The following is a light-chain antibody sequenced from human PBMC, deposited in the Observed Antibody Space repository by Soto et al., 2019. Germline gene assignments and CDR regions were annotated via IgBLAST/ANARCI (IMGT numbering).Light chain of an antibody. Sequence: EIVLTQSPGTLSLSPGERVTLSCRASQSVSNNYLAWYQQKPGQAPRLLIYGASSRATGIPDRFSGSGSGTDFTLTISRLDPEDFAVYYWQQYGSSPKWTFGQGTKVEFK. V-gene: IGKV3-20*01. CDR1: QSVSNNY. J-gene: IGKJ1*01. CDR2: GAS. CDR3: QQYGSSPKWT.